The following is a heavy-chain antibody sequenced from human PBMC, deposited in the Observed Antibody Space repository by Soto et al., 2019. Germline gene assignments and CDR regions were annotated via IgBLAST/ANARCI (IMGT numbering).Heavy chain of an antibody. V-gene: IGHV3-48*01. CDR2: IHSSPSAI. D-gene: IGHD3-16*01. J-gene: IGHJ4*02. CDR1: GFTFSSFS. CDR3: ARDTAYAFDS. Sequence: EVQLMESGGGLVQPGGSLRLSCVASGFTFSSFSMNWVRQAPGKGLEWVSYIHSSPSAISYADSVKGRFTISRDNAKNSLYLQLNSLRAEDTAVYYCARDTAYAFDSWGQGTLVSVSS.